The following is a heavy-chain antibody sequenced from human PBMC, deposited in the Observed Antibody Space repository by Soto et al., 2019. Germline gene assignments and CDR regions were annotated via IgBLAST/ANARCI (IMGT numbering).Heavy chain of an antibody. Sequence: SETLSLTCTISGDSINNYFWNWIRQSPGKGLEWIGYISYSGSTSYNPSLQSRVTISVGTSKNQFSLELNSVTAADTAVYFCARGGYYDNSGYSLWGQGTLVTVSS. D-gene: IGHD3-22*01. J-gene: IGHJ4*02. CDR2: ISYSGST. CDR3: ARGGYYDNSGYSL. V-gene: IGHV4-59*01. CDR1: GDSINNYF.